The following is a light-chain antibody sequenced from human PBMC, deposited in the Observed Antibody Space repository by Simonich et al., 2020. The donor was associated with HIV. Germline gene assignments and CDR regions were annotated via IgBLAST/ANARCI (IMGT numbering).Light chain of an antibody. CDR2: WAS. CDR1: QTILYSSNNKNY. V-gene: IGKV4-1*01. J-gene: IGKJ1*01. Sequence: DIVMTQSPDSLAVSLGERATIICTSSQTILYSSNNKNYLAWYQQSPLQPPNLLIYWASTREAGDPDRFSGSGSGTDFTLTINSLQAEDVAFYYCQQYYITPHTFGQGTKVEIK. CDR3: QQYYITPHT.